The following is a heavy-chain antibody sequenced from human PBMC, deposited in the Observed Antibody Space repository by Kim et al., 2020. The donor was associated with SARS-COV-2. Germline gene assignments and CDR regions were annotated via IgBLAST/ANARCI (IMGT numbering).Heavy chain of an antibody. CDR2: IYQSGGT. J-gene: IGHJ4*02. D-gene: IGHD4-4*01. Sequence: SETLSLTCDVSGASINSGSYSWSWIRRPPGQGLEWIASIYQSGGTYYNPSLKSRATISMDRSKNQFSLTLTSVTAPDTAVYYCTRGPYSAYFDYWGQGTL. V-gene: IGHV4-30-2*01. CDR1: GASINSGSYS. CDR3: TRGPYSAYFDY.